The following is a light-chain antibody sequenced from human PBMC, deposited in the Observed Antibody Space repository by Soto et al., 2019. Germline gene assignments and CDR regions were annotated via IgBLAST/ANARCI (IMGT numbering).Light chain of an antibody. CDR3: QSYDSSLSGYV. Sequence: QSVLTQPPSVSEAPGQRVTISCTGSSSNIGAGYEAHWYQQVPGTAPKLLIYENNNRPSGVPDRFSGSKSGTSASLAITGLXAEXEAEYYCQSYDSSLSGYVFGTGTKVTVL. CDR1: SSNIGAGYE. CDR2: ENN. J-gene: IGLJ1*01. V-gene: IGLV1-40*01.